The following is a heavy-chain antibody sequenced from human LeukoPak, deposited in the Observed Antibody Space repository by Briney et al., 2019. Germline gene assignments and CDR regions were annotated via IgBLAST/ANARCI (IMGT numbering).Heavy chain of an antibody. Sequence: SETLSLTCTVSGGPISSYYWSWIRQPPGKGLEWIGYIYYSGSTNYNPSLKSRVTISVDTSKNQFSLKLSSVTAADTAVYYCARRMVGYSSSWYYFDYWGQGTLVTVSS. CDR3: ARRMVGYSSSWYYFDY. V-gene: IGHV4-59*08. D-gene: IGHD6-13*01. CDR1: GGPISSYY. CDR2: IYYSGST. J-gene: IGHJ4*02.